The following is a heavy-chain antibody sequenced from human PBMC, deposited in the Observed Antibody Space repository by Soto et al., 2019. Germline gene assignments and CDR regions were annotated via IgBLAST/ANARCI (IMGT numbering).Heavy chain of an antibody. CDR1: GFPFSDYY. D-gene: IGHD3-9*01. CDR2: IGGSSSYT. Sequence: QVQLVESGGDLVKPGGSLRLSCAASGFPFSDYYMSWIRQAPGKGLEWVSSIGGSSSYTNNADSVKGRFTISRDSAKNSLYLQMNSLRAEDTAVYYCARRRPTGYYNYWGQGTLVTVSA. V-gene: IGHV3-11*05. J-gene: IGHJ4*02. CDR3: ARRRPTGYYNY.